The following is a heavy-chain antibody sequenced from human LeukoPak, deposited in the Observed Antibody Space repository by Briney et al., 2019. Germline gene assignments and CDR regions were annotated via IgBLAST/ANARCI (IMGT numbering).Heavy chain of an antibody. CDR2: ISYDGHNK. V-gene: IGHV3-30-3*01. CDR1: GFTFSSYA. Sequence: GRSLRLSCAASGFTFSSYAMHWVRQAPGKGLEWVAVISYDGHNKYHADSVKGRFTISRDNSKNTLYLQMNSLRAEDTAVYYCARGGRDEKGLIDYWGQGTPVTVSS. D-gene: IGHD3-16*01. J-gene: IGHJ4*02. CDR3: ARGGRDEKGLIDY.